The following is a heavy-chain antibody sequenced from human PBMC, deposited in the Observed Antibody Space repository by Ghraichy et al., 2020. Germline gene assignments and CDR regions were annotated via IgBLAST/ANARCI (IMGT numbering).Heavy chain of an antibody. V-gene: IGHV1-8*01. Sequence: ASVKVSCKASGYTFTSYDINWVRQATGQGLEWMGWMNPNSGNTGYAQKFQGRVTMTRNTSISTAYMELSSLRSEDTAVYYCARVPKKGAARPIWFDPWGQGTLVTVSS. J-gene: IGHJ5*02. CDR1: GYTFTSYD. D-gene: IGHD6-6*01. CDR3: ARVPKKGAARPIWFDP. CDR2: MNPNSGNT.